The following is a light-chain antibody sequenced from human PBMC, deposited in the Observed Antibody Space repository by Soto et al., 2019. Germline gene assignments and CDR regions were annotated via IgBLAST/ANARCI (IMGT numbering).Light chain of an antibody. CDR2: DAS. CDR3: HQYNSYSHT. Sequence: DIQMTQSPSTLSASVGDRVTITCRASQSISSWLAWYQQKPGKAPKLLIYDASSLESGVPSRFSGSGSGTEFTLAISSLQPDDVAAYYCHQYNSYSHTFGQGTKVDIK. V-gene: IGKV1-5*01. CDR1: QSISSW. J-gene: IGKJ1*01.